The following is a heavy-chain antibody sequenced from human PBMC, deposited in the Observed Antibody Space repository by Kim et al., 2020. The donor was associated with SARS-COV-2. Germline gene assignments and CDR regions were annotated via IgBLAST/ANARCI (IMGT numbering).Heavy chain of an antibody. D-gene: IGHD3-22*01. Sequence: NYNPALKSRVSRSLDTSKHQFSLKLSSVTAADTAVYYCARLISTSGGYFDYWGQGTLVTVSS. J-gene: IGHJ4*02. CDR3: ARLISTSGGYFDY. V-gene: IGHV4-59*08.